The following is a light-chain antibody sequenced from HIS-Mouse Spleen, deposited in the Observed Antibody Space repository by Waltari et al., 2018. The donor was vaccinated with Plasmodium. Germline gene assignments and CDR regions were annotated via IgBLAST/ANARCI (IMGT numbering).Light chain of an antibody. CDR3: YSTDSSGNHRV. CDR1: ALTKKY. V-gene: IGLV3-10*01. CDR2: EDS. J-gene: IGLJ3*02. Sequence: SYELTQPPSVSVSPGQTARIPCSGDALTKKYAYWYQQKSDQAPVMVRAEDSKRPSGIPERFSGSSSGTMATLTISGAQVEDEADYYCYSTDSSGNHRVFGGGTKLTVL.